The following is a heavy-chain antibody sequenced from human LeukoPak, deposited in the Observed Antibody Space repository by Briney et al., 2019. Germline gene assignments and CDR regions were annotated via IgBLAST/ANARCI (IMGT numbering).Heavy chain of an antibody. CDR2: ISWNSGSI. CDR1: GFTFDDYA. V-gene: IGHV3-9*01. J-gene: IGHJ6*02. CDR3: AKAYSSLYYYYGMDV. Sequence: GGSLRLSCAASGFTFDDYAVHWVRHAPGKGLEWVSGISWNSGSIGYADSVKGRFTISRDNAKNSLYLQMNSLRAEDTALYYCAKAYSSLYYYYGMDVWGQGTTVTVSS. D-gene: IGHD6-6*01.